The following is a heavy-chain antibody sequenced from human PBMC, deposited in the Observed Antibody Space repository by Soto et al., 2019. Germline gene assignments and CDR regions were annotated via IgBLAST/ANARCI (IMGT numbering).Heavy chain of an antibody. V-gene: IGHV4-34*01. D-gene: IGHD5-18*01. CDR2: INHSGST. CDR3: AIQLWTRRDY. Sequence: QVQLQQWGAGLLKPSETLSLTCAVYGGSFSGYYWSWIRQPPGKGLEWIGEINHSGSTNYNPSLKSRVIISVDTSNIRCSLKLSSVTAAVTAVYYCAIQLWTRRDYWGQGTLVTVSS. J-gene: IGHJ4*02. CDR1: GGSFSGYY.